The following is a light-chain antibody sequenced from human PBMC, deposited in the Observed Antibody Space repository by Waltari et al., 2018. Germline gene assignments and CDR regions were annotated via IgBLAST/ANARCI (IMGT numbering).Light chain of an antibody. J-gene: IGKJ2*01. CDR1: QSINSY. Sequence: DIQLTQSPSSLSASPRDRVTITCRASQSINSYLNWYQQKPGKAPKLLIYGTSNLQSGVPSRFSGSGSGTDFSLTINSLQPEDFAAYYCQQTYTTPYTFGQGTKLEIK. CDR2: GTS. V-gene: IGKV1-39*01. CDR3: QQTYTTPYT.